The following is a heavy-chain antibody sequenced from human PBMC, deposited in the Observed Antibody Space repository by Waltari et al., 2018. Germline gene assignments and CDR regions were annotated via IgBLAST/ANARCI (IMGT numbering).Heavy chain of an antibody. Sequence: EVQLLESGGGLVQPGGSLRLSCAASGFTFSRYAMCWVRPAPGKGLEWVSAIRGSGGSTYYADSVKGRFTISRDNSKNTLYLQMNSLRAEDTAVYYCAKDHVPYCSSTSCVGYWGQGTLVTVSS. J-gene: IGHJ4*02. CDR1: GFTFSRYA. CDR3: AKDHVPYCSSTSCVGY. D-gene: IGHD2-2*01. V-gene: IGHV3-23*01. CDR2: IRGSGGST.